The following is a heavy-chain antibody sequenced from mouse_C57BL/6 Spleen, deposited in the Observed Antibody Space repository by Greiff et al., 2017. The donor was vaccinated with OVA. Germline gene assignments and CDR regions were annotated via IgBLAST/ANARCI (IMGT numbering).Heavy chain of an antibody. J-gene: IGHJ4*01. CDR3: ARWRTAQAYAMDY. CDR2: IDPSDSYT. V-gene: IGHV1-50*01. D-gene: IGHD3-2*02. Sequence: VQLQQPGAELVKPGASVKLSCKASGYTFTSYWMQWVKQRPGQGLEWIGEIDPSDSYTNYNQKFKGKATLTVDTSSSTAYMQLSSLTSEDSAVYYCARWRTAQAYAMDYWGQGTSVTVSS. CDR1: GYTFTSYW.